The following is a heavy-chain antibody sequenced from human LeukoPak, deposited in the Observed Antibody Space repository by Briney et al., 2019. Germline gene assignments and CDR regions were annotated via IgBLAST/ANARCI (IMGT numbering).Heavy chain of an antibody. CDR2: ISWNSGSI. CDR1: GFTFDDYA. D-gene: IGHD1-1*01. V-gene: IGHV3-9*01. J-gene: IGHJ4*02. CDR3: ATANGDY. Sequence: PGRSLRLSCAASGFTFDDYAMHWVRHAPGKGLEWVSGISWNSGSIGYADSVKGRFTISRDNAKNSLYLQMNSLRAEDTALYYCATANGDYWGQGTLVTVSS.